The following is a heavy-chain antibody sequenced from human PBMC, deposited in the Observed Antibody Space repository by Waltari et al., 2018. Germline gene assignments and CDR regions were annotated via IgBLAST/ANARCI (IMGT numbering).Heavy chain of an antibody. V-gene: IGHV3-33*01. CDR3: ARVLLSYYYYGMDV. Sequence: QVQLVESGGGVVQPGRSLRLSCAESGFTFSSYGMHWVRQAPGKGLEWVEVIWYDGSNKYYADSVKGLFTISRDNSENTLYLQMNSRRAEDTAVYYCARVLLSYYYYGMDVWGQGTTVTVSS. CDR2: IWYDGSNK. J-gene: IGHJ6*02. CDR1: GFTFSSYG.